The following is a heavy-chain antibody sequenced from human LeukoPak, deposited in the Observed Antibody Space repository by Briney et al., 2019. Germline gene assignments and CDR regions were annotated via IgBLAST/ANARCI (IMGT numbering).Heavy chain of an antibody. CDR2: ISYDGSNK. CDR1: GFTFSSYA. CDR3: AKVGRNYSVAEDYFDY. V-gene: IGHV3-30-3*01. Sequence: GGSLRLSCAASGFTFSSYAMHWVRQAPGKGLEWVAVISYDGSNKYYADSVKGRFTISRDNSKNTLYLQMNSLRAEDTAVYYCAKVGRNYSVAEDYFDYWGQGTLVTVSS. J-gene: IGHJ4*02. D-gene: IGHD3-10*01.